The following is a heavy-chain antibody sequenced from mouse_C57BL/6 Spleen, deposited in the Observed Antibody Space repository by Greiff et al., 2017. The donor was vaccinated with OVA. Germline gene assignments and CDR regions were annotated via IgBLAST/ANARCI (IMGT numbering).Heavy chain of an antibody. V-gene: IGHV1-61*01. D-gene: IGHD2-2*01. CDR3: ARRRVTVRWYFDV. CDR2: IYPSDSET. J-gene: IGHJ1*03. CDR1: GYTFTSYW. Sequence: QVQLKQPGAELVRPGSSVKLSCKASGYTFTSYWMDWVKQRPGQGLEWIGNIYPSDSETHYNQKFKDKATLTVDKSSSTAYMQLSSLTSEDSAVYYCARRRVTVRWYFDVWGTGTTVTVSS.